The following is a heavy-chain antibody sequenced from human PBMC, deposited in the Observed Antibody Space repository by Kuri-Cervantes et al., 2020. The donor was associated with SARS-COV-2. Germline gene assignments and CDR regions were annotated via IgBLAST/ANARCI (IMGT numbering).Heavy chain of an antibody. CDR2: ISSSSSYI. CDR1: GFTFSSYS. CDR3: ATTVVAPAAYYYYGMDV. V-gene: IGHV3-21*01. J-gene: IGHJ6*02. Sequence: GESLKISCAASGFTFSSYSMNWVRQAPGKGLEWVSSISSSSSYIYYADSVKGRFTISRDNAKNSLYLQMNSLRAEDTAVYYCATTVVAPAAYYYYGMDVWGQGTTVTVSS. D-gene: IGHD2-2*01.